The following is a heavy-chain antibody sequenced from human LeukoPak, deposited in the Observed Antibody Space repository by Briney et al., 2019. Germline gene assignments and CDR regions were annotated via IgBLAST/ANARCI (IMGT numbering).Heavy chain of an antibody. J-gene: IGHJ4*02. Sequence: SETLSLTCAVYGGSFSDFYWSWIRQPPGKGREWIGEINHSGSTSYNPSLKSRVTISVDTSKNQFSLKLSSVAAADTAVYYCAREAAVAKRGDYFDYWGQGTLVTVSS. V-gene: IGHV4-34*01. D-gene: IGHD6-19*01. CDR1: GGSFSDFY. CDR2: INHSGST. CDR3: AREAAVAKRGDYFDY.